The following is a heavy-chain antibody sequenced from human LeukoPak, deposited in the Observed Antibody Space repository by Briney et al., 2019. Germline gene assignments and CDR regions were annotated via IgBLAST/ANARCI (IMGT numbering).Heavy chain of an antibody. D-gene: IGHD1-14*01. J-gene: IGHJ5*02. V-gene: IGHV1-8*01. Sequence: ASVKVSCKASGYTFTSYDINWVRQATGQGLEWMGWMNPNSGNTGYAQKFQGRVTMTRNTSISTAYMELSSLRSEDTAVYYCARGRTTTRARWFDPWGQGTLVTVSS. CDR1: GYTFTSYD. CDR2: MNPNSGNT. CDR3: ARGRTTTRARWFDP.